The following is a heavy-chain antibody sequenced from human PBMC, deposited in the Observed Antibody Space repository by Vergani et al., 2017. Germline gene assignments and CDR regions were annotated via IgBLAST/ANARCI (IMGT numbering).Heavy chain of an antibody. J-gene: IGHJ4*02. V-gene: IGHV1-18*01. Sequence: QVQLVQSGAEVKKPGASVKVSCKSSGYTFTSYGISWVRQAPGQGLEWMGWISAYNGNTNYAQKLQGRVTMTTDTSTSTAYMELRSLRSDDTAVYYCARARGGHCGGDCYQYYFDYWGQGTLVTVSS. CDR2: ISAYNGNT. CDR3: ARARGGHCGGDCYQYYFDY. D-gene: IGHD2-21*02. CDR1: GYTFTSYG.